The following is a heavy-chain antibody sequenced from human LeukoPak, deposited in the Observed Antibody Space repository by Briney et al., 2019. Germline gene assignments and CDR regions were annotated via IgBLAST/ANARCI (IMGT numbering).Heavy chain of an antibody. J-gene: IGHJ4*02. V-gene: IGHV4-59*01. CDR2: IYYSGST. CDR1: GGSISTYY. D-gene: IGHD3-9*01. CDR3: AGSYFDWLLPFDY. Sequence: SETLSLTCTLSGGSISTYYWSWIRQPPGKGLEWIGYIYYSGSTNYNPSLKSRVTISVDTSKNQFSLKLSSVTAADTAVYYCAGSYFDWLLPFDYWGQGTLVTVSS.